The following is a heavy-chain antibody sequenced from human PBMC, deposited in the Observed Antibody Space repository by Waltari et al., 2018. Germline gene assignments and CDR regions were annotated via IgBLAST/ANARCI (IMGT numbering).Heavy chain of an antibody. CDR1: GFTFSSYA. CDR3: AKDQRVMVRGVIIYFDY. CDR2: IRGSGGSK. Sequence: EVQLLESGGGLVQPGGSLRLSCAASGFTFSSYAISWVRQAPGKGLEGVSAIRGSGGSKYYADSVKGRFTISRDNSKNSLYLQMNSLRAEDTAVYYCAKDQRVMVRGVIIYFDYWGQGTLVTVSS. V-gene: IGHV3-23*01. J-gene: IGHJ4*02. D-gene: IGHD3-10*01.